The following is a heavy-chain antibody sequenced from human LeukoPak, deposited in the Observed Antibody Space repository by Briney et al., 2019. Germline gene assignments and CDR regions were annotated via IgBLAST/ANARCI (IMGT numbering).Heavy chain of an antibody. J-gene: IGHJ6*03. CDR2: INPNSGGT. V-gene: IGHV1-2*02. CDR3: ARVGYDYVWGSYDGDAPPSLWYMDV. D-gene: IGHD3-16*01. Sequence: ASVKVSCKASGYTFTGYYMHWVRQAPGQGLEWMGWINPNSGGTNYAQKFQGRVTMTRDTSISTAYMELSRLRSDDTAVYYCARVGYDYVWGSYDGDAPPSLWYMDVWGKGTTVTVSS. CDR1: GYTFTGYY.